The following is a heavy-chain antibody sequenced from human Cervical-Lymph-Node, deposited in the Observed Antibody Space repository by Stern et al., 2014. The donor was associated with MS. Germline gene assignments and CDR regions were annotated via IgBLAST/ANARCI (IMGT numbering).Heavy chain of an antibody. D-gene: IGHD1-26*01. CDR2: ISAYTGNT. V-gene: IGHV1-18*01. CDR1: GYTFTSYG. CDR3: ARDRRGSYFRVAAGDY. Sequence: VQLVQSGAEVKKPGASVKVSCKASGYTFTSYGISWVRQAPGQGLEWMGWISAYTGNTNYAQKLPGRVNMTPDTYTSTAYMELRSLRSDDTAVYYCARDRRGSYFRVAAGDYWGQGTLVTVSS. J-gene: IGHJ4*02.